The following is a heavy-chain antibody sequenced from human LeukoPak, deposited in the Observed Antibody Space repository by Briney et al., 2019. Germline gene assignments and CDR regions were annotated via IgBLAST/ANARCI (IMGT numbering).Heavy chain of an antibody. CDR2: ISSSGSTI. D-gene: IGHD3-22*01. CDR3: ARDSSGKFDP. J-gene: IGHJ5*02. V-gene: IGHV3-11*01. CDR1: RFTSSDDY. Sequence: GGSLRLSCAASRFTSSDDYMSWIRQAPGNGLEWVSYISSSGSTIYYADSVKGRFNISRDKAKNSMYLQMSSLRAEDTGVYYCARDSSGKFDPWGQGTLVTVSS.